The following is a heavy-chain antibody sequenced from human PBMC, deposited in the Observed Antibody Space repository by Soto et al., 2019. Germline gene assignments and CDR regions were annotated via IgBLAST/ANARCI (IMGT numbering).Heavy chain of an antibody. V-gene: IGHV3-23*01. CDR2: ISGSGGST. J-gene: IGHJ6*02. CDR1: GFTFSSYA. CDR3: AKRITIFGVAADLHYYYGMDV. Sequence: HPGGSLRLSCAASGFTFSSYAMSWVRQAPGKGLEWVSAISGSGGSTYYADSVKGRFTISRDNSKNTLYLQMNSLRADDTAVYYCAKRITIFGVAADLHYYYGMDVWGQGTTVTVSS. D-gene: IGHD3-3*01.